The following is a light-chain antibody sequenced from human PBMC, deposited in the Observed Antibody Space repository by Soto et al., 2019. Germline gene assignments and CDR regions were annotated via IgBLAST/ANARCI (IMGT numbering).Light chain of an antibody. Sequence: DLQMTPSPSSLSASVGDRVTITCRASQSISRNLNWYQHKPGKAPKLLIYAASSLQNGVPSRFSGGGSGTEFTLSISSLQPEDFGTYYCQQSYTTASITFGQGTRLEIK. J-gene: IGKJ5*01. CDR2: AAS. CDR3: QQSYTTASIT. V-gene: IGKV1-39*01. CDR1: QSISRN.